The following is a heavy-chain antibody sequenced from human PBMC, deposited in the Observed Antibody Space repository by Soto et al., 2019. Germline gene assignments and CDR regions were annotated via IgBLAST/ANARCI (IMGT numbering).Heavy chain of an antibody. CDR3: ARDLGNGDYPDAFDM. V-gene: IGHV3-21*01. Sequence: EGQLVQSGGGLVKPGGSLRLSCAASGFTFISYDMNWVRQAPGKGLEWVSFISSNGFDIYYADSVRGRFTISRDNARESAYLQMNSLRAEDTAVYYCARDLGNGDYPDAFDMWGQGTMVTVSS. CDR1: GFTFISYD. J-gene: IGHJ3*02. CDR2: ISSNGFDI. D-gene: IGHD4-17*01.